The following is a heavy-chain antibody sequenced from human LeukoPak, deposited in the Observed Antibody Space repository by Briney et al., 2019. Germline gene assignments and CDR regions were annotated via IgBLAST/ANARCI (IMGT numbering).Heavy chain of an antibody. J-gene: IGHJ5*02. CDR2: IYTSGST. V-gene: IGHV4-4*09. Sequence: SETLSLTCTVSGGSISSYYWSWIRQPPGKGLEWIGYIYTSGSTNYNPSLKSRVTTSVDTSKNQFSLKLSSVTAADTAVYYCARHSSSWMWFDPWGQGTLVTVSS. D-gene: IGHD6-13*01. CDR1: GGSISSYY. CDR3: ARHSSSWMWFDP.